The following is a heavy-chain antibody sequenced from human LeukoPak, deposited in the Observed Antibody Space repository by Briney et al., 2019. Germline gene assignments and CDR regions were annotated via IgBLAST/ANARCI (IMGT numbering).Heavy chain of an antibody. D-gene: IGHD3-9*01. CDR2: ISGSGIST. CDR1: GFTVSSNY. CDR3: AKGDNDILTGYYNSFDY. Sequence: SGGSLRLSCAASGFTVSSNYMSWVRQAPGKGLEWVSSISGSGISTYYSDSVKGRFTISRDNSKNTVYLQMNSLRAEDTAVYYCAKGDNDILTGYYNSFDYWGQGTLVTVSS. J-gene: IGHJ4*02. V-gene: IGHV3-53*01.